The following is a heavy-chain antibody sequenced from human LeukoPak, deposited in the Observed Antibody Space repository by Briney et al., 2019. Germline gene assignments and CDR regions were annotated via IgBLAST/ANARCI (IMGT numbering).Heavy chain of an antibody. J-gene: IGHJ6*03. CDR3: ARGGGMGHYYYYMDV. CDR1: DGAIAGYS. V-gene: IGHV4-59*01. D-gene: IGHD5-24*01. CDR2: IYHSGST. Sequence: SETLSLTCTVSDGAIAGYSWSWIRQPPGKGLEWIGSIYHSGSTYYNPSLKSRVTISVDTSKNQFSLKLSSVTAADTAVYYCARGGGMGHYYYYMDVWGKGTTVTISS.